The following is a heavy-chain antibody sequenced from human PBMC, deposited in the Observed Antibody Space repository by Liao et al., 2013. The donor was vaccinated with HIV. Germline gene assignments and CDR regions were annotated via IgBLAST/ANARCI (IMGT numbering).Heavy chain of an antibody. V-gene: IGHV4-61*02. J-gene: IGHJ4*02. CDR2: IYTSGST. D-gene: IGHD1-14*01. CDR1: GASISSGSYY. CDR3: SRGARGTSTWYGFEY. Sequence: VQLQESGPGLVKPSQTLSLTCTVSGASISSGSYYWSWIRQPAGKRLEWVGRIYTSGSTNYNPSLKSRVTISVDTSKNQFSLKLTSVTAADTAIYYCSRGARGTSTWYGFEYWGQGTVVTVSS.